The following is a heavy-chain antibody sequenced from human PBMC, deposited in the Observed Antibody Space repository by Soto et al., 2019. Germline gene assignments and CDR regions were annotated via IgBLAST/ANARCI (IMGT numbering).Heavy chain of an antibody. D-gene: IGHD1-20*01. Sequence: SETLSLTCTVSGGSVSNYYWTWIRQPPGKGLEWISYINYSGSTDHSPSLKSRVTISLDTSKNQFSLRLISVTAADTAVYYCARLAPRYRIRDYNYHSLDFWGQGTPVTVYS. CDR1: GGSVSNYY. CDR3: ARLAPRYRIRDYNYHSLDF. J-gene: IGHJ6*02. V-gene: IGHV4-59*02. CDR2: INYSGST.